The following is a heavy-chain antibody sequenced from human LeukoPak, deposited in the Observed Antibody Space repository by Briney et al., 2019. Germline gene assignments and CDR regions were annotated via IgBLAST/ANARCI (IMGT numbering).Heavy chain of an antibody. D-gene: IGHD5-12*01. CDR1: GFTFSSYW. V-gene: IGHV3-74*01. J-gene: IGHJ4*02. Sequence: GGSLRLSCAASGFTFSSYWMHWVRQAPGKGLVWVSRINSDGSSTSYADSVKGRFTISRDNAKNTLYLQMNSLRVADTAVYYCAREGRVSGYDFDCWGQGTLVTVSS. CDR2: INSDGSST. CDR3: AREGRVSGYDFDC.